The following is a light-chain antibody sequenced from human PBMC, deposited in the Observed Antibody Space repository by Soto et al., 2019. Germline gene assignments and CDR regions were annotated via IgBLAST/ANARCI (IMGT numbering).Light chain of an antibody. CDR3: QQFYKTPYT. V-gene: IGKV1-39*01. CDR2: DTS. CDR1: QSINGY. Sequence: DLQMTQSPSSLSASVGDTVTIKRRTSQSINGYLNWYQQKPGKAPNLLIFDTSSIHSGVPLRFSGSGSETEFTLTISGLQPEDVASYYCQQFYKTPYTFGQGTKLEIK. J-gene: IGKJ2*01.